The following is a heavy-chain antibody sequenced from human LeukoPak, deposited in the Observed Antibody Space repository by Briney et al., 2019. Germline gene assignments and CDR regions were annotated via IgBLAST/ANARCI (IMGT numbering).Heavy chain of an antibody. CDR2: ISSTGSTI. D-gene: IGHD6-13*01. V-gene: IGHV3-48*03. Sequence: PGGSLRLSCAASGFTFTSYEMNWFRQAPGKGLEWVSYISSTGSTIYYADSVKGRFTISRDNARNSLNLQMNSLRAEDTAVYYCVRDPQLRNSNWHLDYWGQGTLVTVSS. CDR3: VRDPQLRNSNWHLDY. CDR1: GFTFTSYE. J-gene: IGHJ4*02.